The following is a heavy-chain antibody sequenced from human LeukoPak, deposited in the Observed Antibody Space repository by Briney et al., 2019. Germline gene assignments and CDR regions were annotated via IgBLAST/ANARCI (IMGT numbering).Heavy chain of an antibody. Sequence: SETLSLICAVYGGSSSAYWWSWIRQPPGKGLEWIGEINPSGTTNYNPSLKGRVTISLDTSKNHFSLNLSSVTAADTAVYYCARPRKHDYYDMDVWGKGTTVTVSS. J-gene: IGHJ6*03. CDR1: GGSSSAYW. CDR2: INPSGTT. V-gene: IGHV4-34*01. CDR3: ARPRKHDYYDMDV.